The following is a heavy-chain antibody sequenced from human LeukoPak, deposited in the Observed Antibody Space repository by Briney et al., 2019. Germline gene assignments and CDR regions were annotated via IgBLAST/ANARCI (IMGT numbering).Heavy chain of an antibody. CDR1: GFTFSSYS. Sequence: GGSLRLSCAASGFTFSSYSMNWVRQAPGRGLEWVSSISSSSSYIYYADSVKGRFTISRDNAKNSLYLQMNSLRAEDTAVYYCARGAAGSYSGIDYWGQGTLVTVSS. CDR2: ISSSSSYI. D-gene: IGHD6-13*01. J-gene: IGHJ4*02. CDR3: ARGAAGSYSGIDY. V-gene: IGHV3-21*01.